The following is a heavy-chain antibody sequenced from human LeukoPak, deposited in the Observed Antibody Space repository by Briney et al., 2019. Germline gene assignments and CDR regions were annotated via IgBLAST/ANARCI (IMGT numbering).Heavy chain of an antibody. CDR3: AREGIVVVSTAQDWFDP. CDR1: GGSISSGGYY. J-gene: IGHJ5*02. CDR2: IYHSGNT. Sequence: SQTLSLTCTVSGGSISSGGYYWSWIRQPPGKGLEWIGYIYHSGNTYYDPSLRDRVTMSVDRPKNQFSLNLTSVTAADTAMYYCAREGIVVVSTAQDWFDPWGQGTLVTVSS. D-gene: IGHD2-2*01. V-gene: IGHV4-30-2*01.